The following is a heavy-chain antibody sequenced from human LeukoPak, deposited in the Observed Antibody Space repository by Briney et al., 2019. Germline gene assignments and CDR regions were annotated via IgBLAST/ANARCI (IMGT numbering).Heavy chain of an antibody. CDR1: GGSISSYY. CDR3: ASGYSYGFYYYYYMDV. D-gene: IGHD5-18*01. Sequence: SETLSLTCTVSGGSISSYYWSWIRQPPGKGLEWIGYIYYSGGTNYNPSLKSRVTISVDTSKNQFSLKLSSVTAADTAVYYCASGYSYGFYYYYYMDVWGKGTTVTVSS. CDR2: IYYSGGT. V-gene: IGHV4-59*01. J-gene: IGHJ6*03.